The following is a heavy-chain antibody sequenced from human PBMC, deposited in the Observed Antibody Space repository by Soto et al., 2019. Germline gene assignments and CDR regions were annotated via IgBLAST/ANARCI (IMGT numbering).Heavy chain of an antibody. Sequence: PSETLSLTCAVSGYSISSGYYWGWIRQPPGKGLEWIGSIYHSGSTYYNPSLKSRVTISVDTSKNQFSLKLSSVTAADTAVYYCERTGLTGYYYNWFDPWGQGTLVTVSS. V-gene: IGHV4-38-2*01. CDR1: GYSISSGYY. J-gene: IGHJ5*02. CDR3: ERTGLTGYYYNWFDP. D-gene: IGHD3-9*01. CDR2: IYHSGST.